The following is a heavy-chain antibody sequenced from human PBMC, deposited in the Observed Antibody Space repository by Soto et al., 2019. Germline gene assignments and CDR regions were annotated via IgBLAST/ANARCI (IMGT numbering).Heavy chain of an antibody. J-gene: IGHJ6*02. CDR1: GGTFSSYA. CDR3: ARDLPGEQQLADYGMDV. V-gene: IGHV1-69*01. D-gene: IGHD6-13*01. CDR2: IIPIFGTA. Sequence: QVQLVQSGAEVKKPGSSVKVSCKASGGTFSSYAISWVRQAPGQGLEWMGGIIPIFGTANYAQKFQGRVTITADESTSTAYMELSSLRSEDTAVYYCARDLPGEQQLADYGMDVWGQGTTVTVSS.